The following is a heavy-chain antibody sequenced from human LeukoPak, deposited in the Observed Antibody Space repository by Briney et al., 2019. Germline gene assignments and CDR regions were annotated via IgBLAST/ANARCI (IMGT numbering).Heavy chain of an antibody. CDR3: ARDYYDSSGYYYEPFDL. V-gene: IGHV1-2*06. J-gene: IGHJ2*01. CDR2: INPNSGGT. CDR1: GYTFTGYY. D-gene: IGHD3-22*01. Sequence: ASVKVSCKASGYTFTGYYMHWVRQAPGQGLGWMGRINPNSGGTNYAQKFQGRVTMTRDTSISTAYMELSRLRSDDTAVYYCARDYYDSSGYYYEPFDLWGRGTLVTVSS.